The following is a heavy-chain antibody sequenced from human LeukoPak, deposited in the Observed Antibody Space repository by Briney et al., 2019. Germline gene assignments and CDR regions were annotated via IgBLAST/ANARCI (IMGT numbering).Heavy chain of an antibody. CDR1: GGSFSGYY. CDR3: ARGRGDR. Sequence: SETLSLTCAVYGGSFSGYYWSWIRQPPVKGLEWIGEINHSGSTNYNPSLKSRVTISVDTSKNQFSLKLSSVTAADTAVYYCARGRGDRWGQGTLVTVSS. J-gene: IGHJ5*02. V-gene: IGHV4-34*01. CDR2: INHSGST. D-gene: IGHD3-10*01.